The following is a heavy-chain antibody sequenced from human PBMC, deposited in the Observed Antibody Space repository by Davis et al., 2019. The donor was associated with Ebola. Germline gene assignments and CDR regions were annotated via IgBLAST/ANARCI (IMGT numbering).Heavy chain of an antibody. Sequence: ASVKVSCKASGYTFTSYGISWVRQAPGQGLEWMGWISAYNGNTNYAQKLQGRVTMTTDTSTSTAYMELRSLRSDDTAVYYCARDRPVVVAALGMDAFDIWGQGTMVTVSS. D-gene: IGHD2-15*01. J-gene: IGHJ3*02. CDR1: GYTFTSYG. V-gene: IGHV1-18*04. CDR2: ISAYNGNT. CDR3: ARDRPVVVAALGMDAFDI.